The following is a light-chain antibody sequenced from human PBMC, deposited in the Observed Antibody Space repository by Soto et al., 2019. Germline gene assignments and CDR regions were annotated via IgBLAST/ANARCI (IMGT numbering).Light chain of an antibody. CDR3: QSYDSSLRDYV. V-gene: IGLV1-40*01. J-gene: IGLJ1*01. CDR1: SSNIGAGYD. CDR2: GNG. Sequence: QSVLTQPPSVSGAPGQRVTISCTGSSSNIGAGYDVHWYQQLPGTAPKLLLYGNGNRPSGVPDRFSGSKSGTSASLAITGLQAEDEADYYCQSYDSSLRDYVFATGTKVTVL.